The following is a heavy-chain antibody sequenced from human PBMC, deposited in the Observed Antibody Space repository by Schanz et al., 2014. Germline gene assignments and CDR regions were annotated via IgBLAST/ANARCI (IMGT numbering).Heavy chain of an antibody. J-gene: IGHJ4*02. CDR1: GYTFTSYY. CDR3: ARGGFFDSTSFDS. Sequence: QVQLVQSGAEVKKPGASVKVSCKASGYTFTSYYMHWVRQAPGQGLEWMGIINPSSGTTRIAQNFQGRLTVTRDTSTSTVNMELSSLRSEDTVGYYCARGGFFDSTSFDSWGQGTLVTVSS. CDR2: INPSSGTT. D-gene: IGHD2-2*01. V-gene: IGHV1-46*03.